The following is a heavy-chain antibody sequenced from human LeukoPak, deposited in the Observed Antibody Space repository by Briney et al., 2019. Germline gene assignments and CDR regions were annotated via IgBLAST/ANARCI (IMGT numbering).Heavy chain of an antibody. D-gene: IGHD6-19*01. J-gene: IGHJ3*02. CDR2: ISSGGSTI. V-gene: IGHV3-48*03. CDR3: ARTQVIAVAGYDAFGI. Sequence: PGGSLRLSCAASGFTFSSYEMNWVRQAPGKGLEWVSYISSGGSTIYYADSVKGRFTISRDNAKNSLYLQMNSLRAEDTAVYYCARTQVIAVAGYDAFGIWGQGTMVTVSS. CDR1: GFTFSSYE.